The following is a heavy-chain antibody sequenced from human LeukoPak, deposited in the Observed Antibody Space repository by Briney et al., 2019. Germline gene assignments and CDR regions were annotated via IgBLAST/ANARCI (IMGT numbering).Heavy chain of an antibody. CDR2: INPNSGGT. Sequence: ASVKVSCKASGYTFAGYYMHWVRQAPGQGLEWMGWINPNSGGTNYAQKFQGRVTMTRDTSISTAYMELSRLRSDDTAVYYCASWIDSSGYYREWGQGTLVTVSS. V-gene: IGHV1-2*02. D-gene: IGHD3-22*01. J-gene: IGHJ1*01. CDR3: ASWIDSSGYYRE. CDR1: GYTFAGYY.